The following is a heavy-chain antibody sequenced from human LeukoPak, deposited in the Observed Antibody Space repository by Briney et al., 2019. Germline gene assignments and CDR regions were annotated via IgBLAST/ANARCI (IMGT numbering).Heavy chain of an antibody. CDR3: ARGDWERVYFDY. Sequence: SETLSLTCTVSGGSISSGGYYWSWIRQHPGKGLEWIGYIYYSGSTYYNPSLKSRVTISVDTSKNQFSLKLSSVTAADTAVYYCARGDWERVYFDYWGQGTLVTVSS. D-gene: IGHD3/OR15-3a*01. CDR1: GGSISSGGYY. CDR2: IYYSGST. J-gene: IGHJ4*02. V-gene: IGHV4-31*03.